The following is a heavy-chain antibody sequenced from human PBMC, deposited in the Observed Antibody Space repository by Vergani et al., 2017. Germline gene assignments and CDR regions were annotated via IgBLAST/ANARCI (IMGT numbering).Heavy chain of an antibody. CDR1: GYSFTSYW. D-gene: IGHD2-2*01. CDR2: IYPGDPDT. CDR3: ARHAKRGCSSTSCYLDYYYYMDV. V-gene: IGHV5-51*01. Sequence: EVQLVQSGAEVKKPGESLKISCKGSGYSFTSYWIGWVRQMPGKGLEWMGIIYPGDPDTRYSPSFQGQVTISADKSISTAYLQWSSLKASDTAMYYCARHAKRGCSSTSCYLDYYYYMDVWGKGTTVTVSS. J-gene: IGHJ6*03.